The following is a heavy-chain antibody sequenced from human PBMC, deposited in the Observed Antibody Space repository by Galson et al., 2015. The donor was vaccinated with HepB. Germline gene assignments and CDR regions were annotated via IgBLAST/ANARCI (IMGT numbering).Heavy chain of an antibody. J-gene: IGHJ4*02. CDR1: GVTFSSYA. CDR2: IIPIFSTA. D-gene: IGHD2-21*01. Sequence: SVKVSCTASGVTFSSYAMNWVRQAPGQGLEWVGGIIPIFSTANYAHKVKGRVTITTDESKSTAYMELNSLRSEDTAVYYCARGKGGSIYFDYWGQGTLVTVSS. CDR3: ARGKGGSIYFDY. V-gene: IGHV1-69*05.